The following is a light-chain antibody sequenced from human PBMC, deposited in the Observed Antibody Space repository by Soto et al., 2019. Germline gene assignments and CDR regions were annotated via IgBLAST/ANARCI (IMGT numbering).Light chain of an antibody. J-gene: IGLJ1*01. CDR3: ISYTSSSTHV. Sequence: QSALTQPASVSGSPGQSITISCTGTSSDVGAYNFVSWYQQHPGKLPKLMIFDVSRRPSGVSDCFSGSKSGNTASLTISGLQAEDEGDYYCISYTSSSTHVFGSGTKVTVL. CDR1: SSDVGAYNF. V-gene: IGLV2-14*03. CDR2: DVS.